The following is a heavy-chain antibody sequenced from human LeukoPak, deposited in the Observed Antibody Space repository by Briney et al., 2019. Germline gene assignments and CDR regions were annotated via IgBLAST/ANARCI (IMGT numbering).Heavy chain of an antibody. V-gene: IGHV4-39*01. Sequence: PSETLSLTCTVSGVSISSSTYCWVWIRQPPGKGLEWIGNMYYSGSTFYNPSLKSRVTISVDTSKNQFSLQLTSVTAADTAVYYCARHSSVSGNWPRPLDYWGQGSLVTVSS. CDR3: ARHSSVSGNWPRPLDY. CDR1: GVSISSSTYC. D-gene: IGHD6-19*01. J-gene: IGHJ4*02. CDR2: MYYSGST.